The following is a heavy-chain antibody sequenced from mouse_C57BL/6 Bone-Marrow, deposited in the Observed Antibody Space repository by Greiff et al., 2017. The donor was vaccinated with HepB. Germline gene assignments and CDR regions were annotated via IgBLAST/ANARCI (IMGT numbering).Heavy chain of an antibody. Sequence: VQLQQPGAELVMPGASVKLSCKASGYTFTSYWMHWVKQRPGQGLEWIGEIDPSDSYPNYNPKFKGKYTLTVDKSSSTAYMPLSSLTSEDSAVYYCASIDYDVNFDVWGAGPTVSVSS. CDR1: GYTFTSYW. J-gene: IGHJ1*01. CDR2: IDPSDSYP. CDR3: ASIDYDVNFDV. V-gene: IGHV1-69*01. D-gene: IGHD2-4*01.